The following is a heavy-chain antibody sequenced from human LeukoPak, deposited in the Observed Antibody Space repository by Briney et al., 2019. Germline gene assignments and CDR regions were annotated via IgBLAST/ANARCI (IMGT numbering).Heavy chain of an antibody. J-gene: IGHJ3*02. D-gene: IGHD2-2*01. CDR1: GGSISSGGYY. CDR2: IYYSGST. CDR3: ARGCPIVVVPAGAFDI. V-gene: IGHV4-31*03. Sequence: SETLSLTCTVSGGSISSGGYYWSWIRQHPGKGLEWIGYIYYSGSTYYNPSLKSRVTISVDTSKNRFSLKLSSVTAADTAVYYCARGCPIVVVPAGAFDIWGQGTMVTVSS.